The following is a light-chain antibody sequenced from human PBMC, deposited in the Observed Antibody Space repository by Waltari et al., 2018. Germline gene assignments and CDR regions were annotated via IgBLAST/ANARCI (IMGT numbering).Light chain of an antibody. CDR3: CSYAGSYTVL. Sequence: QSALTQPRSVSGSPGQSVTFSCTGTSNDVGGYNHVSWYQQSPGKAPKLMIYDVFNRPSGVPERVSGSKSGNTASLTISGLQADDEADYYCCSYAGSYTVLFGGGTKLTVL. J-gene: IGLJ2*01. V-gene: IGLV2-11*01. CDR2: DVF. CDR1: SNDVGGYNH.